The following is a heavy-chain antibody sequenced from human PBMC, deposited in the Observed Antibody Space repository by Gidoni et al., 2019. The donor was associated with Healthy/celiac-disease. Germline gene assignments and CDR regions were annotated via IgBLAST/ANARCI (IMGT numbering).Heavy chain of an antibody. V-gene: IGHV3-30*18. CDR2: ISYDGSNK. CDR1: GFPFSSYG. D-gene: IGHD3-22*01. CDR3: AKAYYYDSSGYYYFDY. J-gene: IGHJ4*02. Sequence: QVQLVESGGGVVQPGRSLRLSCAASGFPFSSYGMHWVRQAPGKGLEWVAVISYDGSNKYYADSVKGRFTISRDNSKNTLYLQMNSLRAEDTAVYYCAKAYYYDSSGYYYFDYWGQGTLVTVSS.